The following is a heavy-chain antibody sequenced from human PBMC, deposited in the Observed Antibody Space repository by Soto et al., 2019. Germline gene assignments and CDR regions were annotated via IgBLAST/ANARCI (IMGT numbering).Heavy chain of an antibody. CDR2: TSFSGYT. D-gene: IGHD3-22*01. Sequence: QVQLQQWGAGLLKPSETLSLTCAVYGGSFNDYYWSWIRQPPGKALEWIGYTSFSGYTSYTPSLKSRVTISVDMSKSQFSLRLTSVTAADTAIYYCVRGGNPYHYATSGPGTFDKWGQGTLVSVSS. CDR3: VRGGNPYHYATSGPGTFDK. V-gene: IGHV4-34*01. J-gene: IGHJ4*02. CDR1: GGSFNDYY.